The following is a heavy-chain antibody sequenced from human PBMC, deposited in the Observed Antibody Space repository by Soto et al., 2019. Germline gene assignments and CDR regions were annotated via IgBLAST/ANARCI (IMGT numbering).Heavy chain of an antibody. Sequence: GGSLRLSCAASGFTFSSYGMHWVRQAPGKGLEWVAVIWYDGSNKYYADSVKGRFTISRDNSKNTLYLQMNSLRAEDTAVYYCARRDFYGDSEYFQHWGQGTLVTVSS. CDR2: IWYDGSNK. CDR3: ARRDFYGDSEYFQH. V-gene: IGHV3-33*01. CDR1: GFTFSSYG. J-gene: IGHJ1*01. D-gene: IGHD4-17*01.